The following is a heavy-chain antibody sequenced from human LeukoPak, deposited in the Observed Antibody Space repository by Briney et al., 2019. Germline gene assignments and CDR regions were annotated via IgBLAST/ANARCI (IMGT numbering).Heavy chain of an antibody. D-gene: IGHD3-10*01. CDR1: GYTFTSYG. J-gene: IGHJ4*02. Sequence: SVKVSCKASGYTFTSYGISWVRQAPGQGLEWMGGIIPIFGTANYAQKFQGRVTITADKSTSTAYMELSSLRSEDTALYYCARKSASGNYPLDYWGQGTLVTVSS. V-gene: IGHV1-69*06. CDR2: IIPIFGTA. CDR3: ARKSASGNYPLDY.